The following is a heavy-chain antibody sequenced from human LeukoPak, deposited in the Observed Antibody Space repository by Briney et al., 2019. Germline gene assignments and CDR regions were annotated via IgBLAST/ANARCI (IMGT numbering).Heavy chain of an antibody. CDR2: IRAYNGNT. CDR3: ARDIGTIAAAAH. D-gene: IGHD6-13*01. Sequence: ASVKVSCKASGYTFTSYGITWVRQAPGQGLEWMGWIRAYNGNTNSAQKRQGRVTMTTDTSTSTAYMELRSLRSDDTAVYYCARDIGTIAAAAHWGQGTLVTVSS. V-gene: IGHV1-18*01. CDR1: GYTFTSYG. J-gene: IGHJ4*02.